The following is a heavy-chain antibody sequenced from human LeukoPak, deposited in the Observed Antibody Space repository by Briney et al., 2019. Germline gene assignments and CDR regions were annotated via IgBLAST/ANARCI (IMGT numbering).Heavy chain of an antibody. J-gene: IGHJ4*02. V-gene: IGHV3-64D*06. CDR1: GFTFRGHV. CDR3: VKEECSSANCPGLYFDY. D-gene: IGHD2-2*01. CDR2: ISSTGERT. Sequence: GGSLRLSRSASGFTFRGHVMHWVRQAPGKGLEYVSAISSTGERTYYADSVKGRFTISRDNSRSTLYLQMRSLRAEDMAMYYCVKEECSSANCPGLYFDYWGQGTLVTVSS.